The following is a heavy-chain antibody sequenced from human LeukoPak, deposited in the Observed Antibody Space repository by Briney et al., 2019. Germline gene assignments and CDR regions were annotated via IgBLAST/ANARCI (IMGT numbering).Heavy chain of an antibody. V-gene: IGHV1-2*02. Sequence: GPSVTLSHALSGHSFTDYYMHWGPRAPGQGLEGMGWINPNSGGTRSAQTFPGRLTMTRDTSISTAYTELSRLRSDDTSVYYCPRDRGFGGWQQLTGGQGPRVPVS. CDR3: PRDRGFGGWQQLT. CDR2: INPNSGGT. CDR1: GHSFTDYY. D-gene: IGHD5-24*01. J-gene: IGHJ4*02.